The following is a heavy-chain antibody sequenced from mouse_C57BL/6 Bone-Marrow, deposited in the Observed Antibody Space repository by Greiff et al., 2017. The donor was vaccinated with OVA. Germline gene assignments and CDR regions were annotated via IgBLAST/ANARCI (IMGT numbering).Heavy chain of an antibody. V-gene: IGHV5-12*01. D-gene: IGHD2-5*01. CDR1: GFTFSDYY. CDR2: ISNGGDST. Sequence: EVKLVESGGGLVQPGGSLKLSCAASGFTFSDYYMYWVRQTPEKRLEWVAYISNGGDSTYYPDTVKGRFTISRDNAKNTLYLQMSRLKSEDTAMYYCARHTYYINYGFAYWGQGTLVTVSA. J-gene: IGHJ3*01. CDR3: ARHTYYINYGFAY.